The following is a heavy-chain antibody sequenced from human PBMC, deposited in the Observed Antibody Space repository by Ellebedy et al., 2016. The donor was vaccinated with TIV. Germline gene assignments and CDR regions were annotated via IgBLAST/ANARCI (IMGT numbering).Heavy chain of an antibody. CDR3: VKGRGGYYYYGMDV. CDR2: ISGSGGNT. Sequence: PGGSLRLSCAGSGFIFSSYAMSWVRQAPGKGLEWVSGISGSGGNTNYVDYVKGRFTISRDNSKNTLNLQMNSLRAEDTAVYYCVKGRGGYYYYGMDVWGQGTTVTVSS. J-gene: IGHJ6*02. CDR1: GFIFSSYA. V-gene: IGHV3-23*01. D-gene: IGHD3-16*01.